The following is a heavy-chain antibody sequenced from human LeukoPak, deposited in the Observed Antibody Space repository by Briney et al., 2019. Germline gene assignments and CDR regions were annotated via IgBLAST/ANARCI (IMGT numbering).Heavy chain of an antibody. Sequence: SETLSLTCTVSGGSISSSNHYWGWFRQPPGKGLEWIGSIYYGGSTYYNPSLKSRLTMSVDTSKNQFSLKLSSMTAADTAVYYCARQVAYSNHFHFDYWGQGSLVTVSS. D-gene: IGHD4-11*01. V-gene: IGHV4-39*01. CDR2: IYYGGST. CDR1: GGSISSSNHY. J-gene: IGHJ4*02. CDR3: ARQVAYSNHFHFDY.